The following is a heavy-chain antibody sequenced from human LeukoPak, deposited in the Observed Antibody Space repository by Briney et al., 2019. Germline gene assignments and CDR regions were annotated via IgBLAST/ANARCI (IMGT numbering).Heavy chain of an antibody. CDR1: GFTFSSYS. CDR2: ISSSSSYI. CDR3: ARAREMTKDY. Sequence: PGGSLRLSCAASGFTFSSYSMNWVRQAPGKGLEWVSSISSSSSYIYYADPVKGRFTISRDNAKNSLYLQMNSLRAEDTAVYYCARAREMTKDYWGQGTLVAVSS. J-gene: IGHJ4*02. D-gene: IGHD5-24*01. V-gene: IGHV3-21*01.